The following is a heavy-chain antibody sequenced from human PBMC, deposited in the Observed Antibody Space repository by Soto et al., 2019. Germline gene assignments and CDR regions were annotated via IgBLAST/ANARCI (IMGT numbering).Heavy chain of an antibody. CDR2: FDPEDGET. CDR1: GYTLTELS. Sequence: ASVKVSCKVSGYTLTELSMHWVRQAPGKGLEWMGGFDPEDGETIYAQKFQGRVAMTEDTSTDTAYMELSSLRSEDTAVYYCATAGQLDFYYFDYWGQGTLDTVSS. CDR3: ATAGQLDFYYFDY. J-gene: IGHJ4*02. V-gene: IGHV1-24*01. D-gene: IGHD6-13*01.